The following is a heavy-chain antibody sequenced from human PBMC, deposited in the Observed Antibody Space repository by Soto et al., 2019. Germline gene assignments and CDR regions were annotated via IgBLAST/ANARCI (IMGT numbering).Heavy chain of an antibody. V-gene: IGHV3-74*01. D-gene: IGHD5-12*01. CDR1: GFTFSSYW. J-gene: IGHJ4*02. CDR2: IKGDETNT. CDR3: ARGLSGYYGFDY. Sequence: EVQLVESGGGLVQFGGSLRLSCAASGFTFSSYWMHWVRQVPGKGLVWVSRIKGDETNTGYADSVKGRFTISRDNVKNTLYLQMNSLRPEDTAVYYCARGLSGYYGFDYWGQGTLATVSS.